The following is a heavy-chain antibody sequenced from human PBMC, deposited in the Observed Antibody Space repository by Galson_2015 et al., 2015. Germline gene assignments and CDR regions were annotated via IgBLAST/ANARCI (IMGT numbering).Heavy chain of an antibody. CDR1: GFTFSSSA. D-gene: IGHD3-9*01. CDR3: ASAPLNEGYCDWLLPIGY. Sequence: SLRLSCAASGFTFSSSAMSWVRQAPGKGLEWVSAISGSGGSTYYADSVKGRFTISRDNSKNTLYLQMNSLRAEDTAVYYCASAPLNEGYCDWLLPIGYGGQGSLVAVSS. CDR2: ISGSGGST. V-gene: IGHV3-23*01. J-gene: IGHJ4*02.